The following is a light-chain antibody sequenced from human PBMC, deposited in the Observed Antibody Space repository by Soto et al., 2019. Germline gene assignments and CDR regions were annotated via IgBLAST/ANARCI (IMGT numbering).Light chain of an antibody. CDR2: DAF. CDR1: QSVSSY. J-gene: IGKJ1*01. CDR3: QQRSDWT. V-gene: IGKV3-11*01. Sequence: EIVLTQSPATLSLSPGERATLSCRASQSVSSYLAWYQQKPGQAPSLLNYDAFNRATGIPTRFSGSGSGTYFTLTISSLEPEDFTVYYCQQRSDWTFGQGTKVEIK.